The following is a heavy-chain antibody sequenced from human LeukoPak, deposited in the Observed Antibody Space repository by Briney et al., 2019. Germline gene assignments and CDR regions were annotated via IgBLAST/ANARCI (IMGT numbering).Heavy chain of an antibody. V-gene: IGHV3-20*04. Sequence: PGGSLRLSCAASGFTFDDYGMSWVRQAPGKGLEWVSGINWNGGSTGYADSVKGRFTISRDNAKNSLYLQMNSLRAEDTALYYCARGYYYDSSGSPGGDYWGQGTLVTVSS. CDR1: GFTFDDYG. CDR2: INWNGGST. D-gene: IGHD3-22*01. CDR3: ARGYYYDSSGSPGGDY. J-gene: IGHJ4*02.